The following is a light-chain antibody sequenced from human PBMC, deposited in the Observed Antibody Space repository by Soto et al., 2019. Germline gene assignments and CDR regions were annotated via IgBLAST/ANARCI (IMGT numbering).Light chain of an antibody. CDR2: DVT. CDR1: SSDVGGFEY. CDR3: GSITRSSTSV. Sequence: QSALGQPASVSGSPGQSITISCTGTSSDVGGFEYVSWYQHQPGKAPKLIIYDVTKRPSGVSNRFSGSKSGNTASLTISGIQAEDEGDYYCGSITRSSTSVFGNGTEVTVL. V-gene: IGLV2-14*01. J-gene: IGLJ1*01.